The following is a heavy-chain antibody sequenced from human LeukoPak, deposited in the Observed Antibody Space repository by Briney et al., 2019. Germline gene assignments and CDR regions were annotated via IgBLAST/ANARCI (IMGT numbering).Heavy chain of an antibody. D-gene: IGHD3-10*01. CDR2: IYYSGNT. CDR3: ARASRGDMGGVDS. V-gene: IGHV4-59*01. Sequence: SETLSLTCTVSGGSISNYYWNWIRQPPGKGLEWIGYIYYSGNTNYNPSLKSRVTISIDTSKNQFSLQLGSVTAADTAVYYCARASRGDMGGVDSWGQGTLVTVSS. CDR1: GGSISNYY. J-gene: IGHJ5*02.